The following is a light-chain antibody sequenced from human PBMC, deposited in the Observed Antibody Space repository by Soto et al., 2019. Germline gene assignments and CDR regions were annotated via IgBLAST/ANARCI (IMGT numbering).Light chain of an antibody. CDR2: GTS. CDR3: QQSFRTPHT. Sequence: DIQMTQSPSSLSATVGDRVTITCRASQTIGNYLNWYQQKPGKAPKLLIYGTSTLQSGVPSGFSGSGSGTDFTLTISNLQPEDLATYYCQQSFRTPHTFGPGTNVDI. V-gene: IGKV1-39*01. CDR1: QTIGNY. J-gene: IGKJ3*01.